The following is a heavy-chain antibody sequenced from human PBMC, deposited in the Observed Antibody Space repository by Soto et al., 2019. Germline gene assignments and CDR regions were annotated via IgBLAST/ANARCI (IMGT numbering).Heavy chain of an antibody. D-gene: IGHD1-26*01. CDR2: IYPGDSDT. J-gene: IGHJ5*02. CDR3: AIRHGGTYYEPYQWFDR. Sequence: KMPGKGLEWMGIIYPGDSDTRYSPSFQGQVTISADQPLSSVYLQWTSLKASDTGMYYCAIRHGGTYYEPYQWFDRWGDGPLVPV. V-gene: IGHV5-51*04.